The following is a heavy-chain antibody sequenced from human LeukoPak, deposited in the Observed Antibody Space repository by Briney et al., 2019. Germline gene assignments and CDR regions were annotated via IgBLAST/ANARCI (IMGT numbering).Heavy chain of an antibody. CDR2: INHSGST. Sequence: SETLSLTCDVYGGSFSGYYWSWIRQPPEKGLEWIGEINHSGSTNYNPSLKSRVTISVDTSKNQFPLKLTSVTAADTAVYYCARATAFFDIWGQGTMVTVSS. CDR3: ARATAFFDI. CDR1: GGSFSGYY. V-gene: IGHV4-34*01. J-gene: IGHJ3*02.